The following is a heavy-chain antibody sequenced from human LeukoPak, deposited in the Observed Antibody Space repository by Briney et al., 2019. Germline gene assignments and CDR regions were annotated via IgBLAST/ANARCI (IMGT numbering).Heavy chain of an antibody. D-gene: IGHD1-1*01. CDR1: IDSISSYY. J-gene: IGHJ4*02. Sequence: SETLSLTCTVSIDSISSYYWSWIRQPPGKGLEWVGYIFYSGSTNYNPSLKSRVAISVDTSKNQLSLKLNSVTAADTAVYYCAGSYNWSDDFDYWGPGTLVTVSS. CDR3: AGSYNWSDDFDY. CDR2: IFYSGST. V-gene: IGHV4-59*01.